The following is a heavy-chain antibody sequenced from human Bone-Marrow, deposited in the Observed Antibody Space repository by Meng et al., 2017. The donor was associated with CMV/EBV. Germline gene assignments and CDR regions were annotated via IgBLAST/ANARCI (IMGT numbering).Heavy chain of an antibody. CDR2: INPSGGST. D-gene: IGHD1-26*01. Sequence: ASVKVSCKASGYTFTSYYMHWVRQAPGQGLEWMGIINPSGGSTSYAQKFQGRVTMTRDTSTSTVYMELSSLRSEDTAVYYCARRATLGPHIVGATKAPFGYWGQGTRVTVSS. J-gene: IGHJ4*02. V-gene: IGHV1-46*01. CDR1: GYTFTSYY. CDR3: ARRATLGPHIVGATKAPFGY.